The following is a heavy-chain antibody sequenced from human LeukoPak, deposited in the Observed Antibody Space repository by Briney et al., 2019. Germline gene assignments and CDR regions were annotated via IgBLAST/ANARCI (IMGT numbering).Heavy chain of an antibody. CDR3: ARLYYDSSGYYQICYFDY. CDR1: GGSISSGGYY. D-gene: IGHD3-22*01. J-gene: IGHJ4*02. CDR2: IYYSGST. Sequence: SETLSLTCTVSGGSISSGGYYWGWIRQPPGKGLEWIGSIYYSGSTYYNPSLKSRVTISVDTSKNQFYLNLSSVTAADTAVYYCARLYYDSSGYYQICYFDYWGQGTLVTVSS. V-gene: IGHV4-39*01.